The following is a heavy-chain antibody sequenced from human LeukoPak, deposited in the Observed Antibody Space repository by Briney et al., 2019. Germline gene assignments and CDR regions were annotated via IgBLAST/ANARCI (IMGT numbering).Heavy chain of an antibody. Sequence: GASVKVSCKASGYTFSGYYMHWVRQAPGQGLEWMGWINPNSSGTNYAQKFQGRVTMTRDTSISTAYMELSRLRSEDTAVYYCARSMVRGAAHYYYYMDVWGKGTTVTVSS. CDR2: INPNSSGT. CDR1: GYTFSGYY. CDR3: ARSMVRGAAHYYYYMDV. D-gene: IGHD3-10*01. V-gene: IGHV1-2*02. J-gene: IGHJ6*03.